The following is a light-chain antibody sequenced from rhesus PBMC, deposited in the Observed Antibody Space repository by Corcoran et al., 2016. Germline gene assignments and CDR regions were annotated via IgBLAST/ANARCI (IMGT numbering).Light chain of an antibody. Sequence: DIQMTQSPSSLSASVGDRVTVTCRASQDINKELSWYQQKPGKPPTLLIYNASSLQTGVSSRFSGSGSGTDYTLTINSLQPEDVATYYCLQDYTTPWTFGQGTKVELK. V-gene: IGKV1-94*01. CDR1: QDINKE. J-gene: IGKJ1*01. CDR3: LQDYTTPWT. CDR2: NAS.